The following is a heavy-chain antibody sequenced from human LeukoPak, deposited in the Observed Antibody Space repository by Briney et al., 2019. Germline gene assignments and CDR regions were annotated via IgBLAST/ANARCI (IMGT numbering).Heavy chain of an antibody. J-gene: IGHJ4*02. CDR3: ARDQRPYYYDSSGYYTLDY. V-gene: IGHV1-69*01. CDR2: IIPIFGTA. CDR1: GGTFSSYA. D-gene: IGHD3-22*01. Sequence: SVKVSCKASGGTFSSYAISWVRQAPGQGLEWMGGIIPIFGTANYAQKFQGRVTITADESTSTAYMELSSLRSEDTAVYYCARDQRPYYYDSSGYYTLDYWSQGTLVTVSS.